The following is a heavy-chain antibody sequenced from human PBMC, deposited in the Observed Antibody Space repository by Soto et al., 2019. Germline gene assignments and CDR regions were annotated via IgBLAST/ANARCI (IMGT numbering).Heavy chain of an antibody. V-gene: IGHV3-7*01. J-gene: IGHJ4*02. CDR3: AKDKGVFNWATSYFDY. CDR1: GFTFSSYW. D-gene: IGHD1-1*01. Sequence: GGSLRLSCAASGFTFSSYWMSWVRQAPGKGLEWVANIKQDGSEKYYVDSVKGRFTISRDNAKNSLYLQMNSPRPEDTAVYYCAKDKGVFNWATSYFDYWGQGALVTVSS. CDR2: IKQDGSEK.